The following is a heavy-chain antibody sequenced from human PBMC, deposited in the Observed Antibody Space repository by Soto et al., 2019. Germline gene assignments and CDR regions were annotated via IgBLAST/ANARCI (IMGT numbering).Heavy chain of an antibody. J-gene: IGHJ4*02. CDR1: GYSFTTYW. CDR2: IYPGDSDT. D-gene: IGHD6-13*01. CDR3: ARKDIAGNSVDF. Sequence: PGESLKISCKASGYSFTTYWIGWVRQMPGKGLEWMGIIYPGDSDTRYSPSFQGQVTISADKSISTAYLQWGSLKASDSAMFYCARKDIAGNSVDFWGQGTLVTVSS. V-gene: IGHV5-51*01.